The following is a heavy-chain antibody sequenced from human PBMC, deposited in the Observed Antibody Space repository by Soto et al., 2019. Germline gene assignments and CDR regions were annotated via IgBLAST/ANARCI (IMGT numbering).Heavy chain of an antibody. V-gene: IGHV1-18*01. CDR3: ARVNGSGTNYYVAV. CDR1: GYIFTSYG. CDR2: ISVDSGNT. Sequence: QVQLVQSGAELKKPGASAKVSCKASGYIFTSYGISWVRQAPGQGLEWMAWISVDSGNTNYAQNFQGRVTMTTDTAGSTGDLELRGLRSDDTAFYYCARVNGSGTNYYVAVGGKWSTVIVS. J-gene: IGHJ6*03. D-gene: IGHD3-10*01.